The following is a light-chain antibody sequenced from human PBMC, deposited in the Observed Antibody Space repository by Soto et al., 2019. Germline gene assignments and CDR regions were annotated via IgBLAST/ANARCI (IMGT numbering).Light chain of an antibody. J-gene: IGKJ1*01. CDR1: QSVSSY. CDR2: DAS. Sequence: EIVLTQSPAILSMSPGERATLSCRASQSVSSYFAWYQQKPGQAPRLLIYDASNRATGVPARFSGSGSGTDFTLTISSLEPEDFAVYYCQQRRYWPVTFGQGTKVDIK. V-gene: IGKV3-11*01. CDR3: QQRRYWPVT.